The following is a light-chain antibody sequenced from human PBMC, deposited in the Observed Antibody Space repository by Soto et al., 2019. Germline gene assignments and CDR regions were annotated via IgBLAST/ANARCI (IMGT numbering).Light chain of an antibody. V-gene: IGLV2-14*01. Sequence: QSALTQPASVSGSPGQSITISCTGTSSDVGGYNYVSWYQQHPGKAPKLMIYEVSNRPSGVSNRFSGSKSGNTASLTISGLQAEDEADYYCCSYTSSSTRVFGTGTQLTVL. CDR1: SSDVGGYNY. CDR2: EVS. J-gene: IGLJ1*01. CDR3: CSYTSSSTRV.